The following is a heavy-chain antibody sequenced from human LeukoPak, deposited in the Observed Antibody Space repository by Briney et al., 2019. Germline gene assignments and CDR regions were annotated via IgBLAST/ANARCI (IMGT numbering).Heavy chain of an antibody. V-gene: IGHV1-46*01. CDR1: GYTFTSYY. D-gene: IGHD4-17*01. Sequence: ASVKVSCTASGYTFTSYYMHWVRQAPGQGLEWMGIINPSGGSTSYAQKFQGRVTMTRDTSTSTVYMELSSLRSEDTAVYYCARDRTRYGDYVSLSDYWGQGTLVTVSS. CDR3: ARDRTRYGDYVSLSDY. CDR2: INPSGGST. J-gene: IGHJ4*02.